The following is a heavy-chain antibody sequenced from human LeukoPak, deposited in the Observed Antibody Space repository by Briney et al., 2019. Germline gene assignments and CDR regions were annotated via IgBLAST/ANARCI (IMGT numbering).Heavy chain of an antibody. CDR2: ISSSGSTI. J-gene: IGHJ4*02. CDR3: AKDILHYGSALFDY. Sequence: GGSLRLSCAASGFTFSDYYMSWIRQAPGKGLEWVSYISSSGSTIYYADSVKGRFTISRDNAKNSLYLQMNSLRAEDTAVYYCAKDILHYGSALFDYWGQGTLVTVSS. CDR1: GFTFSDYY. D-gene: IGHD3-10*01. V-gene: IGHV3-11*01.